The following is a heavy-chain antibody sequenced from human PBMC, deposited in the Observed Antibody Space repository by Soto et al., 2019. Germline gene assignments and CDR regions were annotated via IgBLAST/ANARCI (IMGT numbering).Heavy chain of an antibody. V-gene: IGHV4-59*01. Sequence: PSETLSLTCTVSGGSISSYYWSWIRQPPGKGLEWIGYIYYSGSTNYNPSLKSRVTISVDTSKNQFSLKLSSVTAADTAVYYCARESHIAAAGTDVVWFDPWGQGTLVTVSS. CDR1: GGSISSYY. CDR3: ARESHIAAAGTDVVWFDP. CDR2: IYYSGST. J-gene: IGHJ5*02. D-gene: IGHD6-13*01.